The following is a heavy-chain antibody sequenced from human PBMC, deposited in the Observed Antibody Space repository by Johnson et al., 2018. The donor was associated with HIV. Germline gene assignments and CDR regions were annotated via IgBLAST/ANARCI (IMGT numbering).Heavy chain of an antibody. J-gene: IGHJ3*02. CDR2: IYTGGST. V-gene: IGHV3-66*02. CDR1: GFTVSSNF. D-gene: IGHD2-2*01. CDR3: ARGGSSTSLDAFDI. Sequence: VQVVESGGGLVQPGGSLRLSCAASGFTVSSNFMGWVRQAPGKGLEWVSSIYTGGSTYYADSVKGRFTISRDNSKNTLYLQMNSLRAEDTAVYYCARGGSSTSLDAFDIWGQGTMVTVSS.